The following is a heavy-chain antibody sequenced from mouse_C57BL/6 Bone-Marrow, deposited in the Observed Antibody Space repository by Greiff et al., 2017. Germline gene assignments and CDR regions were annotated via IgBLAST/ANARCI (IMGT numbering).Heavy chain of an antibody. Sequence: QVQLQQPGAELVRPGSSVKLSCKASGYTFTSYWMDWVKQRPGQGLEWIGNIYPSDSETHYNQKFKDKATLTVDKSSSTAYMQLSSLTSEDSAVYYCAMGNWPLFAYWGQGTLVTVSA. J-gene: IGHJ3*01. D-gene: IGHD4-1*01. CDR3: AMGNWPLFAY. CDR1: GYTFTSYW. V-gene: IGHV1-61*01. CDR2: IYPSDSET.